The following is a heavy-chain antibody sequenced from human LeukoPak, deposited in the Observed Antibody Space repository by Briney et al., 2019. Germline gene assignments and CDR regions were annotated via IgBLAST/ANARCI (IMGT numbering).Heavy chain of an antibody. Sequence: ASVKVSCKSSGYTFIGYYMHWVRQAPGQGLEWMGRINPNSGGTNYAQMCQDRVTMTRDTSISTAYMELSRLRSDDTAVYYCASRYYDIDYWGQGTLVTVSS. CDR2: INPNSGGT. V-gene: IGHV1-2*06. J-gene: IGHJ4*02. CDR3: ASRYYDIDY. CDR1: GYTFIGYY. D-gene: IGHD3-22*01.